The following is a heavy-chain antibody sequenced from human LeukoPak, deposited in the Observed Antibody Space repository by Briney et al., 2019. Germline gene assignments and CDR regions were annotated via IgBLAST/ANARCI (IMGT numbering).Heavy chain of an antibody. CDR1: GGSISSTNW. Sequence: PSGTLSLTCVVSGGSISSTNWWSWVRQPPGKGLDWIGEIFHSGTTNYNPSLKSRATISVDTSKNQFSLKLSSVTAADTAVYYCAREQWQMPYYYYYYYMDVWGKGTTVTVSS. CDR3: AREQWQMPYYYYYYYMDV. J-gene: IGHJ6*03. D-gene: IGHD6-19*01. V-gene: IGHV4-4*02. CDR2: IFHSGTT.